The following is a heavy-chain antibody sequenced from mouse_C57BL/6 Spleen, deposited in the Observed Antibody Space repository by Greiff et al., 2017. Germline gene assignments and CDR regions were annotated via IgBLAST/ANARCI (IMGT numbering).Heavy chain of an antibody. CDR1: GYTFTSYW. CDR3: TREELLHPDWAY. V-gene: IGHV1-53*01. CDR2: INPSNGGT. J-gene: IGHJ3*01. D-gene: IGHD2-12*01. Sequence: QVQLQQPGTELVKPGASVKLSCKASGYTFTSYWMNWVKQRPGQGLEWIGNINPSNGGTNYNEKFKSKATLTVDTSSSTAYMQLSSLTSEDSAVYCCTREELLHPDWAYWGQGTLVTVSA.